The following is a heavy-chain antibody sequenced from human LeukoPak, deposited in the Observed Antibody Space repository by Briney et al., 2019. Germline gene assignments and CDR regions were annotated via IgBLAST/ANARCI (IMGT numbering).Heavy chain of an antibody. D-gene: IGHD5-12*01. CDR1: GGTFSSYA. CDR2: IIPIFGIA. Sequence: SLKVACKASGGTFSSYAISWVRQAPGQGLEWMGRIIPIFGIANYAQKFQGRVTITADKSTSTAYMELSSLRSEDTAVYYCARDSPSIVATIEAYYFDYWGQGTLVTVSS. J-gene: IGHJ4*02. V-gene: IGHV1-69*04. CDR3: ARDSPSIVATIEAYYFDY.